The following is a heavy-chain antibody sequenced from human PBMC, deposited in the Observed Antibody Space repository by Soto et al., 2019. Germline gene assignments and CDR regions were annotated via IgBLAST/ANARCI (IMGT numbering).Heavy chain of an antibody. D-gene: IGHD3-10*01. V-gene: IGHV4-4*02. CDR1: GGSISSNNW. J-gene: IGHJ6*02. Sequence: PSETLSLTCAVSGGSISSNNWWTWVRQPPGKGLEWIGEIYHNGSSNYHPSLKSRITISVEKSKNQFSLNLSSMTAADTAVYYCARDRAQRNSRAVYYYYYGMDVWGQGTTVTVSS. CDR2: IYHNGSS. CDR3: ARDRAQRNSRAVYYYYYGMDV.